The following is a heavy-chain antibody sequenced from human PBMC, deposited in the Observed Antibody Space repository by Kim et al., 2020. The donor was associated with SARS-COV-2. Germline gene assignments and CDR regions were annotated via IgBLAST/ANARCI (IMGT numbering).Heavy chain of an antibody. CDR2: ISAYNGNT. CDR1: GYTFTSYG. D-gene: IGHD4-4*01. CDR3: AREGSNYGALYSYYYYGMDV. V-gene: IGHV1-18*01. J-gene: IGHJ6*02. Sequence: ASVKVSCKASGYTFTSYGISWVRQAPGQGLEWMGWISAYNGNTNYAQKLQGRVTMTTDTSTSTAYMELRSLRSDDTAVYYCAREGSNYGALYSYYYYGMDVWGQGTTVTVSS.